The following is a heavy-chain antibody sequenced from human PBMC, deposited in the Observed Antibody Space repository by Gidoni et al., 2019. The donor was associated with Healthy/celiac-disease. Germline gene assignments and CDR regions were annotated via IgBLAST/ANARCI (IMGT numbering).Heavy chain of an antibody. CDR1: GFTLSSAW. D-gene: IGHD2-21*01. CDR2: IKRQTDGGTT. J-gene: IGHJ6*03. CDR3: TTDGDPTKGDYYYYYMDV. Sequence: EMQLVESGGGLVKPGGSHRLACADYGFTLSSAWMHRVRPAPGKGLEWVGRIKRQTDGGTTDYAAPVKGRFPISRDDSKNTLYLQMNSLKTEDTAVYYCTTDGDPTKGDYYYYYMDVWGKGTTVTVSS. V-gene: IGHV3-15*01.